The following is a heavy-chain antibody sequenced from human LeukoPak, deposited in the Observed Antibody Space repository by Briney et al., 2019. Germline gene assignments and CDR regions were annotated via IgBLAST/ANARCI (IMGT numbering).Heavy chain of an antibody. J-gene: IGHJ6*03. CDR3: ARLGTAEMATIYGYYYYMDV. V-gene: IGHV5-51*01. D-gene: IGHD5-24*01. Sequence: GESLKISCKGSGYSFTSYWIGWVRQMPGKGLEWMGIIYPGDSDTRYSPSFQGQVTISADKSISTAYLQWSSLKASDTAMYYCARLGTAEMATIYGYYYYMDVWGKGTTDTVSS. CDR1: GYSFTSYW. CDR2: IYPGDSDT.